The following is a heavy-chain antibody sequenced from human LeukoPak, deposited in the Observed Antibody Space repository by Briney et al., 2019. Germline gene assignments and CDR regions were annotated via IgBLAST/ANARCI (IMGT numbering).Heavy chain of an antibody. CDR2: INSDGRNT. D-gene: IGHD6-13*01. J-gene: IGHJ4*02. CDR1: GFTFSTYW. CDR3: ARVLAKQQGY. Sequence: GGSLRLSCAASGFTFSTYWMRWVRQAPGKGLVWVSHINSDGRNTTYADSVTGRFTISRDNAKNTLYLQMNSLRAEDRAVYYCARVLAKQQGYWGQGTLVTVSP. V-gene: IGHV3-74*01.